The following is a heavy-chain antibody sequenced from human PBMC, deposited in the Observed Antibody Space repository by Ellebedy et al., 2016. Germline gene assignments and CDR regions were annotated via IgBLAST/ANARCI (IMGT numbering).Heavy chain of an antibody. V-gene: IGHV1-69*13. CDR3: ARLYSRGETDDY. J-gene: IGHJ4*02. CDR2: IIPIFGTA. Sequence: ASVKVSCKASGGTFSSYAISWVRQAPGQGLEWMGGIIPIFGTANYAQKFQGRVTITADESTSTAYMELSSLRSEDTAVYYCARLYSRGETDDYWGQGTLVTVSS. D-gene: IGHD6-13*01. CDR1: GGTFSSYA.